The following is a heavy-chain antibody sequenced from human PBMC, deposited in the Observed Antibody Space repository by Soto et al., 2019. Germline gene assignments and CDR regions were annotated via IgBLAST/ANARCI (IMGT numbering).Heavy chain of an antibody. J-gene: IGHJ4*02. V-gene: IGHV3-23*04. Sequence: EVQLVESGGGLVKPGGSLRLSCAASGFTFSSYAMSWVRQAPGKGLEWVSAISGSGGSTYYADSVKGRFTISRDNSKYTLYLQMNRLRAEDTAVYYCAKEVLETTTFDYWGQGTLVTVSS. CDR2: ISGSGGST. CDR1: GFTFSSYA. CDR3: AKEVLETTTFDY. D-gene: IGHD4-17*01.